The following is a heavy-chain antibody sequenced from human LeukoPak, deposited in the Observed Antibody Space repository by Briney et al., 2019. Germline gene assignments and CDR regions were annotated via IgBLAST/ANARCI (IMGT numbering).Heavy chain of an antibody. V-gene: IGHV4-59*08. J-gene: IGHJ5*02. D-gene: IGHD3-22*01. CDR2: IYYSGST. CDR3: ARHTDSSGDYDP. CDR1: GGSISSYY. Sequence: SETLSLTCTVSGGSISSYYWSWIRQLPRKGLEWIGYIYYSGSTNYNPSLKSRVTISLDTSKNQFSLKLSSVTAADTAVYYCARHTDSSGDYDPWGQGTLVTVSS.